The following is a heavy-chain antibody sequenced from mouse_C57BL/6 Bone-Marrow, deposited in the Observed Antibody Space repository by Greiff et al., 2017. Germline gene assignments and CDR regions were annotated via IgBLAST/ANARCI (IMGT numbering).Heavy chain of an antibody. CDR3: TTEGYGNYGGFFYYFDY. D-gene: IGHD2-10*02. CDR1: GFNIKDDY. CDR2: IDPENGDT. Sequence: VQLQQSGAELVRPGASVKLSCTASGFNIKDDYMHWVKQRPEQGLEWIGWIDPENGDTEYASKFQGKATITADTSSNTAYLQLSSLTSEDTAVYYCTTEGYGNYGGFFYYFDYWGQGTTLTVSS. V-gene: IGHV14-4*01. J-gene: IGHJ2*01.